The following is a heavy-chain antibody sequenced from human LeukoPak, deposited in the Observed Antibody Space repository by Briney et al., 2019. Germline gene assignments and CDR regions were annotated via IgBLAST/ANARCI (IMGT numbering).Heavy chain of an antibody. D-gene: IGHD2-2*01. CDR3: AKVVVVPAAILKIPEDAFDI. Sequence: GRSLRLSCAASGFTFSSYGMHWVRQAPGKGLEWAAVISYDGSNKYYADSVKGRFTISRDNSKNTLYLQMNSLRAEDTAVYYCAKVVVVPAAILKIPEDAFDIWGQGTMVTVSS. V-gene: IGHV3-30*18. J-gene: IGHJ3*02. CDR2: ISYDGSNK. CDR1: GFTFSSYG.